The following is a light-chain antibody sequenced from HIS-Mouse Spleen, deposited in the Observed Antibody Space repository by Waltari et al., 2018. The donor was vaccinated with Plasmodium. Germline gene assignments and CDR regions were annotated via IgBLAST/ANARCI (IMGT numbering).Light chain of an antibody. CDR3: YSTDSSGNHRV. Sequence: SYELTQPPSVSVSPGQTARITCSGDALPKKYAYCYQQKSGQAPVLVIYEDSKRPPGIPERVSCSSSGTMATLTISGAQVEDEADYYCYSTDSSGNHRVFGGGTKLTVL. CDR1: ALPKKY. CDR2: EDS. J-gene: IGLJ3*02. V-gene: IGLV3-10*01.